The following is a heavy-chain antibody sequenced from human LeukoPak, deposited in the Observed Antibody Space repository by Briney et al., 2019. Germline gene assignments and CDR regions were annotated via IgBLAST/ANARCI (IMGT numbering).Heavy chain of an antibody. CDR1: GFTFSDYY. D-gene: IGHD6-19*01. CDR2: ISSSSSYT. V-gene: IGHV3-11*05. J-gene: IGHJ4*02. Sequence: GGSLRLSCAASGFTFSDYYMSWIRQAPGKGLEWVSYISSSSSYTNYADSVKGRFTISRDNSKNTLYLQMNSLRAEDTAVYYCAKGLREWLVRGWVDYWGQGTLVTVSS. CDR3: AKGLREWLVRGWVDY.